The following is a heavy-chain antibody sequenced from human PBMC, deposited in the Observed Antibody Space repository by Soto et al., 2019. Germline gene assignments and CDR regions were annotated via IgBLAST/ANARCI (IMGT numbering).Heavy chain of an antibody. CDR2: ISSNSNYK. CDR1: GFTFSDYY. Sequence: LRLSCAASGFTFSDYYMSWIRQAPGKGLEWISYISSNSNYKNHADSVRGRFTISRDNAKNSLYLQMNGLRAEDTAVYYCARATGYYHTSGSDSWGQGXLVTVSS. J-gene: IGHJ4*02. CDR3: ARATGYYHTSGSDS. D-gene: IGHD3-22*01. V-gene: IGHV3-11*06.